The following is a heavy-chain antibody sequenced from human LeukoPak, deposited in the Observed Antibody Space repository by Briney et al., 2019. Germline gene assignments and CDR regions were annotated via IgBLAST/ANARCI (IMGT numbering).Heavy chain of an antibody. CDR1: GDSVSTNSAA. J-gene: IGHJ6*02. Sequence: SQTLSLTCDISGDSVSTNSAAWNWIRQSPSRGLEWLGRTYYRSKWYNDYAVSVKSRITINPDTSKNQFSLQLNSVTPEDTAVYYCARDPAGYSSGWYYTYGMDVWGQGTTVTVSS. D-gene: IGHD6-19*01. CDR2: TYYRSKWYN. V-gene: IGHV6-1*01. CDR3: ARDPAGYSSGWYYTYGMDV.